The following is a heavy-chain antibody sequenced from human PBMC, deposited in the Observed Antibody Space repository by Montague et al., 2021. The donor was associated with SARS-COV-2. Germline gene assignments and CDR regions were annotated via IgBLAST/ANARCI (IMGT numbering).Heavy chain of an antibody. J-gene: IGHJ6*02. CDR3: AKVGSSWYHGYYYGMDV. Sequence: SLRLSCAASGFTFSSYAMSWVRQAPGKGLEWVSAISGSGGSTYXXXSXXXLFXISRDNSKNTLYLQMNSLRAEDTAVYYCAKVGSSWYHGYYYGMDVWGQGTTVTVSS. CDR1: GFTFSSYA. V-gene: IGHV3-23*01. CDR2: ISGSGGST. D-gene: IGHD6-13*01.